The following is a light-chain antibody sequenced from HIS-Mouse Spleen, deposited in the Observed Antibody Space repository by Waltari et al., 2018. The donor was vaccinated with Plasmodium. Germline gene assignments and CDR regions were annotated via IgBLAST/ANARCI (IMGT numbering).Light chain of an antibody. CDR2: GAS. CDR3: QQYGSSPYT. CDR1: QSVSSSY. V-gene: IGKV3-20*01. J-gene: IGKJ2*01. Sequence: EIVFTQSPRTLSLSPGERAPLSCLASQSVSSSYLAWFQQKPGQAPRLLIYGASSRATGIPDRFSGSGSGTDFTLTISRLEPEDFAVYYCQQYGSSPYTFGQGTKLEIK.